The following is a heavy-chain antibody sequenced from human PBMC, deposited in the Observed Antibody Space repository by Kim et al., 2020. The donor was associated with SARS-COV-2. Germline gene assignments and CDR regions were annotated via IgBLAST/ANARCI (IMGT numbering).Heavy chain of an antibody. CDR3: ARSDCSSTSCSAMVRGVINLFDY. CDR2: IYYSGST. J-gene: IGHJ4*02. D-gene: IGHD2-2*01. V-gene: IGHV4-39*07. Sequence: SETLSLTCTVSGGSISSSSYYWGWIRQPPGKGLEWIGSIYYSGSTYYNPSLKSRVTISVDTSKNQFSLKLSSVTAADTAVYYCARSDCSSTSCSAMVRGVINLFDYWGQGTLVTVSS. CDR1: GGSISSSSYY.